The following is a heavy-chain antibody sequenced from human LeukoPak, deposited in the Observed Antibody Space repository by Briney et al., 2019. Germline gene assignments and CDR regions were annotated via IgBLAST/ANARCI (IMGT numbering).Heavy chain of an antibody. D-gene: IGHD6-19*01. J-gene: IGHJ4*02. V-gene: IGHV4-39*01. Sequence: SETLSLTCAVSGASISGSGYYLGWIRQPPGKGLEWIGNIYYTGSTYYTASLQSRVTISIDMSKNQFSLRLSSVTAADTAMYYCVKSGGYGLIDYWDQGTLVTVSS. CDR2: IYYTGST. CDR3: VKSGGYGLIDY. CDR1: GASISGSGYY.